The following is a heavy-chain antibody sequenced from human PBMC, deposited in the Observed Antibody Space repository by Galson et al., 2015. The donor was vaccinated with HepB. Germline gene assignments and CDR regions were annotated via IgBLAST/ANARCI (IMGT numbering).Heavy chain of an antibody. D-gene: IGHD3-22*01. V-gene: IGHV5-10-1*01. J-gene: IGHJ6*02. CDR1: GYSFTNYW. Sequence: QSGAEVKKPGESLTISCKASGYSFTNYWISWVRQMPGKGLEWMGRIDPSDSYTNYSPSFQGHVTISADMSTSTAYMELSSLRSEDTAVYYCAADITMIVGPQDYYYYYGMDVWGQGTTVTVSS. CDR2: IDPSDSYT. CDR3: AADITMIVGPQDYYYYYGMDV.